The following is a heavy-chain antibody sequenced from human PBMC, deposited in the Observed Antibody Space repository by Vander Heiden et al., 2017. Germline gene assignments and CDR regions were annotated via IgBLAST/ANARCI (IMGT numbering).Heavy chain of an antibody. J-gene: IGHJ5*02. V-gene: IGHV3-23*04. Sequence: EVQLVESGGGLVQPGGPLRLSCAASGFTFSSYAMTWVRQAAGKGLEWVSAISGSGTSTYYADSVKGRFTISRDNSKNTLYVQMNSLRVDDSAIYYSFVEKATWFDPWGQGTLVTVSS. D-gene: IGHD2-15*01. CDR1: GFTFSSYA. CDR3: FVEKATWFDP. CDR2: ISGSGTST.